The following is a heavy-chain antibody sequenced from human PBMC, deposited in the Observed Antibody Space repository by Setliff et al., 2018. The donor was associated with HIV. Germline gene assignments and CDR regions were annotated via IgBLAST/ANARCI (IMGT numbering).Heavy chain of an antibody. CDR2: IIPSFDIT. Sequence: VKVSCKASGGTFNTYDISWVRQAPGQGLEWMGGIIPSFDITNYAQKFRGRVTITADKSTSTAYMELSSLRSEDTAVYYCARALTSGGFYYYYMDVWGKGTTVTVSS. J-gene: IGHJ6*03. D-gene: IGHD3-9*01. CDR1: GGTFNTYD. V-gene: IGHV1-69*17. CDR3: ARALTSGGFYYYYMDV.